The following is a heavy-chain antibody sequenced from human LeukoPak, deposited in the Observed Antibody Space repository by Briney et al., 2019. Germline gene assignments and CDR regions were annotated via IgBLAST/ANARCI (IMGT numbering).Heavy chain of an antibody. CDR3: ARGSPPRRNYDSRGYYSYYFDY. J-gene: IGHJ4*02. D-gene: IGHD3-22*01. Sequence: ASVKVSCKASGGTFSSYAISWVRQAPGQGLEWMGRICAYNGNTHYAQKLQGRVTMTTDTSTSTVYMELRSLRSDDTAVYYCARGSPPRRNYDSRGYYSYYFDYWGQGTLVTVSS. CDR1: GGTFSSYA. CDR2: ICAYNGNT. V-gene: IGHV1-18*01.